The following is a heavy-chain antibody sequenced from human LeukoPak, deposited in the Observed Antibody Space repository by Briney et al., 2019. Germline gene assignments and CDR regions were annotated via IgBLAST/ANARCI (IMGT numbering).Heavy chain of an antibody. CDR2: ISAYNGNT. Sequence: ASVKVSCKASGYTFTSYGISWVRQAPGQGLEWMGWISAYNGNTNYAQKLQGRVTMTTDTSTSTAYMELRSLRSDDTAVYYCARKSYGSGSSHFDYWGQGTLVTVSS. D-gene: IGHD3-10*01. J-gene: IGHJ4*02. CDR1: GYTFTSYG. V-gene: IGHV1-18*01. CDR3: ARKSYGSGSSHFDY.